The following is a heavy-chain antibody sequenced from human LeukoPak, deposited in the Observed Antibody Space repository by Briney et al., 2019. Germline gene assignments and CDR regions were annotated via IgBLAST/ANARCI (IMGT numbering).Heavy chain of an antibody. J-gene: IGHJ6*03. V-gene: IGHV7-4-1*02. CDR3: ARDISGWIQGVEPVYYYYMDV. CDR1: GYTFTSYA. CDR2: INTNTGNP. D-gene: IGHD5-18*01. Sequence: ASVKVSCKAPGYTFTSYAMNWVRQAPGQGLEWMGWINTNTGNPTYAQGFTGRFVFSLDTSVSTAYLQISSLKAEDTAVYYCARDISGWIQGVEPVYYYYMDVWGKGTTVTVSS.